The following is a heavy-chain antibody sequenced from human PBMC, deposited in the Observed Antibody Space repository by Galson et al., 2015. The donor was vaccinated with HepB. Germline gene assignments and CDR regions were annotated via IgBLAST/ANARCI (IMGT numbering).Heavy chain of an antibody. CDR3: ARAAGELLRGYYYYMDV. CDR2: IIPIFGTV. CDR1: GGTFSSYA. V-gene: IGHV1-69*13. Sequence: SVKVSCKASGGTFSSYAISWVRQAPGQGLEWMGGIIPIFGTVNYAQKFQGRVTITADESTSTAYMELSSLRSEDTAVYYCARAAGELLRGYYYYMDVWGKGTTVTVSS. D-gene: IGHD1-26*01. J-gene: IGHJ6*03.